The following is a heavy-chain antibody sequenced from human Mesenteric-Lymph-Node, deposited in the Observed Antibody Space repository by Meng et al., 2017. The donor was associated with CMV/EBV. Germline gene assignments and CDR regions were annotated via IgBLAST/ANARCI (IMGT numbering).Heavy chain of an antibody. CDR2: INPNSGGT. CDR1: GYTFTGYY. D-gene: IGHD2-21*01. CDR3: ARDGVVCGDTTCRGFYS. V-gene: IGHV1-2*02. J-gene: IGHJ5*02. Sequence: ASVKVSCKASGYTFTGYYMHWVRQAPGQGLEWMGWINPNSGGTNYAQKFQGRVTMTRDPSISTAYMELSGLRSDDTAVYYCARDGVVCGDTTCRGFYSWGQGTLVTVSS.